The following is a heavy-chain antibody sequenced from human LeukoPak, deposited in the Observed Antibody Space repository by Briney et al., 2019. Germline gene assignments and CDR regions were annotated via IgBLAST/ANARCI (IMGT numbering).Heavy chain of an antibody. D-gene: IGHD2-15*01. V-gene: IGHV3-23*01. CDR2: ISGSGGST. CDR3: AKEYVDAYYFDY. J-gene: IGHJ4*02. CDR1: GFTFSGYA. Sequence: GGSLRLSCATSGFTFSGYAMSWVRQAPGKGLEWVSAISGSGGSTYYADSVKGRFTISRDNSKNTLYLQMNSLRAEDTAVYYCAKEYVDAYYFDYWGQGALVTVSS.